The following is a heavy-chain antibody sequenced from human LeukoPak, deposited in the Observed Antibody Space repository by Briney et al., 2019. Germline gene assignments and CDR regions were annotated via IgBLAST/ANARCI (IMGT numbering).Heavy chain of an antibody. CDR2: IKQDGTEK. V-gene: IGHV3-7*03. D-gene: IGHD6-13*01. CDR3: ARDGLGIAAAGTYYYYYMNV. J-gene: IGHJ6*03. Sequence: GGSLRLSCAASGFTFTTYWMSWVRQAPGKGLEWVANIKQDGTEKYYVDSVKGRFTISRDNAKNSLYLQMNSLRAEDTALYYCARDGLGIAAAGTYYYYYMNVWGKGTTVTVSS. CDR1: GFTFTTYW.